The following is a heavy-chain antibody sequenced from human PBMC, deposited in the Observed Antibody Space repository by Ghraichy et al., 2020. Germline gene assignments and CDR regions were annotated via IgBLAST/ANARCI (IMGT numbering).Heavy chain of an antibody. J-gene: IGHJ6*02. V-gene: IGHV6-1*01. D-gene: IGHD2-15*01. CDR1: GDSVSSNSAA. Sequence: SQTLSLTCAISGDSVSSNSAAWNWIRQSPSRGLEWLGRTYYRSKWYNDYAVSVKSRITINPDTSKNQFSLQLNSVTPEDTAVYYCARDPLYCSGGSCYPVFHHDYYYYGMDVWGQGTTVTVSS. CDR3: ARDPLYCSGGSCYPVFHHDYYYYGMDV. CDR2: TYYRSKWYN.